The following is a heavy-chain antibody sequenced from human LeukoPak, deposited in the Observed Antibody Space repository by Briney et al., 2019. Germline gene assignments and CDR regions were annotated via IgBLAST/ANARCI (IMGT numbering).Heavy chain of an antibody. Sequence: SVKVSCKASGYTFTGYGISWVRQAPGQGLEWMGGIIPIIGTANYAQKFKGRVTITADESTSTAYMELSSLRSEDTAVYYCASPEGYSKYYYYGMDVWGQGTTVSVSS. D-gene: IGHD4-11*01. CDR3: ASPEGYSKYYYYGMDV. CDR2: IIPIIGTA. V-gene: IGHV1-69*01. CDR1: GYTFTGYG. J-gene: IGHJ6*02.